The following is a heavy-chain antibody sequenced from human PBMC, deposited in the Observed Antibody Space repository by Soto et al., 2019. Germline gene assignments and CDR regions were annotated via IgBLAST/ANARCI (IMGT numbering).Heavy chain of an antibody. Sequence: SETLSLTCTVSGGSISSSSYYWGWIRQPPGKGLEWIGYIYYSGSTYYNPSLKSRVTISVDTSKNQFSLKLSSVTAADTAVYNCARHLHYRAVAGQNWFDPWGQGTLVTVSS. CDR3: ARHLHYRAVAGQNWFDP. V-gene: IGHV4-39*01. CDR2: IYYSGST. D-gene: IGHD6-19*01. CDR1: GGSISSSSYY. J-gene: IGHJ5*02.